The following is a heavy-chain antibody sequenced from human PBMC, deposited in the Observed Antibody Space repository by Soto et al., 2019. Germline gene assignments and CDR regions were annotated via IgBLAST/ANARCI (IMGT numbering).Heavy chain of an antibody. CDR2: IYYSGST. D-gene: IGHD3-22*01. J-gene: IGHJ4*02. CDR3: ARPSGPYYYDSSGYYY. Sequence: QLQLQESGPGLVKPSETLSLTCTVSGGSISSSSYYWGWIRQPPGKGLEWIGSIYYSGSTYYNPSLKSRVTISVDTSKNQFSLKLSSVTAADTAVYYCARPSGPYYYDSSGYYYWGQGTLVTVSS. CDR1: GGSISSSSYY. V-gene: IGHV4-39*01.